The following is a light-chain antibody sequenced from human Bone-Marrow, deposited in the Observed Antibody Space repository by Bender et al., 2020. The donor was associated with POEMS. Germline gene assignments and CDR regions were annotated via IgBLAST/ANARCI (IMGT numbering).Light chain of an antibody. Sequence: QSALTQPASVSGSPGQSITISCTGTSSDVGGFNYVSWYQQHPGKAPKLIISDVSVRPSGVSNRFSGSKSGNTASLTISGLLAEDEADYYCSSYTSSIAYVFGTGTKVTVL. V-gene: IGLV2-14*01. CDR2: DVS. CDR3: SSYTSSIAYV. CDR1: SSDVGGFNY. J-gene: IGLJ1*01.